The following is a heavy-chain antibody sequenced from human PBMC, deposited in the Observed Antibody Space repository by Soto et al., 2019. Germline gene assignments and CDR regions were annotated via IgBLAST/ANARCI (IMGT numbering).Heavy chain of an antibody. CDR1: GFTFRHYS. Sequence: RILSCAASGFTFRHYSMHWVRQAPGKGLAWVAYISTNSSPIYYSDSVKGRFTISRDNDRKSIDLETSSLKYEDTASYYCSRVSLKYCGSDSCYACWGQGTLVTVSS. D-gene: IGHD2-2*01. J-gene: IGHJ4*02. CDR2: ISTNSSPI. CDR3: SRVSLKYCGSDSCYAC. V-gene: IGHV3-48*02.